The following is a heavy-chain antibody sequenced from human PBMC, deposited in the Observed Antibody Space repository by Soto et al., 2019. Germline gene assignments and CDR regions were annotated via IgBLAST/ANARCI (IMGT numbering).Heavy chain of an antibody. V-gene: IGHV4-31*03. CDR2: IYYSGST. CDR3: ARVQQRNPYYFDY. Sequence: SETLSLTCTVSGGSISSGGYYWSWIRQHPGKGLEWIGYIYYSGSTYYNPSLKSRVTISVDTSKNQFSLKLSSVTAADTAVYYCARVQQRNPYYFDYWGQGTLVTVSS. J-gene: IGHJ4*02. CDR1: GGSISSGGYY. D-gene: IGHD6-25*01.